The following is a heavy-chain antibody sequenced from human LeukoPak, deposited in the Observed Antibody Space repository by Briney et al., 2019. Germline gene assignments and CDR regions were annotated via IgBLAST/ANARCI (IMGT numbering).Heavy chain of an antibody. Sequence: PSETLSLTCTVSGGSISSHYWSWIRQPPGKGLEWIGYIYYSGSTSYNPSLKSRVTISVDTSKNQFSLKLSSVTAADTAVYYCARGRPGGYCSSTSCYTDERIYYMDVWGKGTTVTVSS. V-gene: IGHV4-59*11. CDR2: IYYSGST. CDR3: ARGRPGGYCSSTSCYTDERIYYMDV. D-gene: IGHD2-2*02. J-gene: IGHJ6*03. CDR1: GGSISSHY.